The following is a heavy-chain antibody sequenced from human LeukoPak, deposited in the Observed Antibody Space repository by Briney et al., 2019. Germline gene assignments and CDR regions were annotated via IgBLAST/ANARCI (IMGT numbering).Heavy chain of an antibody. D-gene: IGHD3-10*01. V-gene: IGHV3-74*01. CDR1: GFIFSFYC. CDR2: TCPDGTGI. J-gene: IGHJ6*02. Sequence: GGSLRLSCAASGFIFSFYCMHWVRQAPGKGPMWVSRTCPDGTGISYADSVKARFTTSRDNAKNTVYLQMTSLGAEDTAVYYCVRGGLGHAMDVWGQGTTVTVSS. CDR3: VRGGLGHAMDV.